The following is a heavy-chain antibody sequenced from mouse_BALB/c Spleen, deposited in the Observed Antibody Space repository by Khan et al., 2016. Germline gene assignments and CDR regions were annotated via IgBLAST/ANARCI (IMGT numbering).Heavy chain of an antibody. CDR2: IYPGSAGT. D-gene: IGHD2-1*01. CDR1: GYTFTDYV. J-gene: IGHJ1*03. CDR3: ERWSLRIFDV. Sequence: QVQLQQSGPELVKPGASVKMSCKASGYTFTDYVISWVKQRTGQGLEWIGEIYPGSAGTYYNEKFKGKATLPADKSSNTAYMKLSSLKSEDSAVWFWERWSLRIFDVGGTGTTVTVSS. V-gene: IGHV1-81*01.